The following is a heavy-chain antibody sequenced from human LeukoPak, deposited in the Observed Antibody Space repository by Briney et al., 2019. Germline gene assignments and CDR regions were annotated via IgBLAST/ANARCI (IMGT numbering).Heavy chain of an antibody. CDR3: AKDQGNDYYFDY. J-gene: IGHJ4*02. Sequence: PGGSLRLSCAASGFTFSSYGMHWVRQAPGKGLEWVAFIRYDGSNKYYADSVKGRFTISRDNSKNTLYLQTNSLRAEDTAVYYCAKDQGNDYYFDYWGQGTLVTVSS. V-gene: IGHV3-30*02. D-gene: IGHD1-1*01. CDR1: GFTFSSYG. CDR2: IRYDGSNK.